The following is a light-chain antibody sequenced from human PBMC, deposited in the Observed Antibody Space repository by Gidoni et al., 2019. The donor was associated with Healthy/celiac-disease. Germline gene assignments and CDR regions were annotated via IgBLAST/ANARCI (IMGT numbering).Light chain of an antibody. CDR2: DAS. Sequence: DIQMTQSPSSLSASVGDRVTITCRGSPSISSYLNWYQQKPGKDPKLLIYDASSLQSGIPSRFSGSGSGTDFTLTIISRQPEDFATYYCQQSYSTPPTFXXXTKVEIK. CDR3: QQSYSTPPT. CDR1: PSISSY. V-gene: IGKV1-39*01. J-gene: IGKJ1*01.